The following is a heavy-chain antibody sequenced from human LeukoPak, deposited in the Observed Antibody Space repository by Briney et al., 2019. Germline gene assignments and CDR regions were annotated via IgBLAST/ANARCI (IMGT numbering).Heavy chain of an antibody. CDR2: INGGGDAT. Sequence: GGSLRLSCAASGFSFNNNAMSWVRQAPGKGLEWVSAINGGGDATEYADSVKGRFTISRDNSKKTLYLQMNSLRPEDTAVYYCARHVTISGPYDASDIWGQGTMVTVSP. CDR3: ARHVTISGPYDASDI. V-gene: IGHV3-23*01. CDR1: GFSFNNNA. J-gene: IGHJ3*02. D-gene: IGHD5-24*01.